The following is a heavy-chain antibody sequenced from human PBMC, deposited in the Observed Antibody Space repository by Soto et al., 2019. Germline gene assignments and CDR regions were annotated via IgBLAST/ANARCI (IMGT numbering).Heavy chain of an antibody. CDR2: ISAYNGNT. J-gene: IGHJ4*02. CDR3: ARDEDCSRTSWTCDDY. Sequence: ASVKVSCKASGYTLTSYGISLVRQDPGQGLEWMGWISAYNGNTNYAQKLQGRVTMTTDTSTSTAYMELRSLRSDDTAVYFCARDEDCSRTSWTCDDYWGQGTLVTVSS. V-gene: IGHV1-18*01. D-gene: IGHD2-2*01. CDR1: GYTLTSYG.